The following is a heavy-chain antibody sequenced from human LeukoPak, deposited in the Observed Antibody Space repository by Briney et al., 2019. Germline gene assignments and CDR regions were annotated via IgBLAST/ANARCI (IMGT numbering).Heavy chain of an antibody. CDR1: GFNFNDYA. Sequence: PGGSLRLSCAASGFNFNDYAMTWVRQAPGKGLEWVSGISGGSGNRDYGDSVKGRFTISRDNSKNTLYLQMNSLRAEDTAVYYCAKDIGGAFVVVPAAIDALDIWGQGTMVTVSS. V-gene: IGHV3-23*01. J-gene: IGHJ3*02. CDR3: AKDIGGAFVVVPAAIDALDI. D-gene: IGHD2-2*01. CDR2: ISGGSGNR.